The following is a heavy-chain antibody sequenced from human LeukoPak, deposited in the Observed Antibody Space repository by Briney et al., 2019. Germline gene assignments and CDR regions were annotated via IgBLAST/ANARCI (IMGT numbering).Heavy chain of an antibody. J-gene: IGHJ2*01. CDR3: ARAGGSTWYFDL. CDR2: IYHSGST. CDR1: GYSISSGYY. V-gene: IGHV4-38-2*02. D-gene: IGHD2-15*01. Sequence: SETLSLTCTVSGYSISSGYYWGWIRQPPGKGLEWIGSIYHSGSTYYNPSLKSRVTISVDTSKNQFSLKLSSVTAADTAVYYCARAGGSTWYFDLWGRGTLVTVSS.